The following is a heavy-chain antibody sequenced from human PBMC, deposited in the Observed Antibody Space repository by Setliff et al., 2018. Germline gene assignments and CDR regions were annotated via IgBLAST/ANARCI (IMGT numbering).Heavy chain of an antibody. CDR3: ARDKYTYGYFDWFDP. V-gene: IGHV4-39*07. CDR1: GGSISSSSYY. J-gene: IGHJ5*02. Sequence: ETLSLTCTVSGGSISSSSYYWGWIRQPPGKGLEWIGSIYYSGSTYYIPSLKSRVTISVDTSQNQFSLKLSSVTAADTAVYYCARDKYTYGYFDWFDPWGQGTLVTVSS. CDR2: IYYSGST. D-gene: IGHD5-18*01.